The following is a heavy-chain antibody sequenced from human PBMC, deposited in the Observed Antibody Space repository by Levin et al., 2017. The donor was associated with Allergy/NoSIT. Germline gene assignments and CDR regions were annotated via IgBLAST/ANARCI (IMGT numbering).Heavy chain of an antibody. CDR2: IRSSGTTI. CDR3: ARGVWVGELPVYYYYNGMDV. V-gene: IGHV3-48*03. CDR1: GFTFSSYE. D-gene: IGHD3-10*01. Sequence: QPGGSLRLSCAASGFTFSSYEMNWVRQAPGKGLEWVSYIRSSGTTIYYADSVHGRFTISRDNAKNSLYLQMHSLRVEDTAVYYCARGVWVGELPVYYYYNGMDVWGQGTTVTVSS. J-gene: IGHJ6*02.